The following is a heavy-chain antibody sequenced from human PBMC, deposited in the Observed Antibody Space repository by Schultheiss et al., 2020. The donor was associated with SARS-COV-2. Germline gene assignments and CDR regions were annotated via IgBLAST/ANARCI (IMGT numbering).Heavy chain of an antibody. CDR3: ARDSVSGWRAEYFQH. V-gene: IGHV4-4*07. CDR2: IYTSGST. J-gene: IGHJ1*01. Sequence: SETLSLTCTVSGGSISSYYWSWIRQPAGKGLEWIGRIYTSGSTYYNPSLKSRVTISVDRSKNQFSLKLSSVTAADTAVYYCARDSVSGWRAEYFQHWGQGTLVTVSS. CDR1: GGSISSYY. D-gene: IGHD6-19*01.